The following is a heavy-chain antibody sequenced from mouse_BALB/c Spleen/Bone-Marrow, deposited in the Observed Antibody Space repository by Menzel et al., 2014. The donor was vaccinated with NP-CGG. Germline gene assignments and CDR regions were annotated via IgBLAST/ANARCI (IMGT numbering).Heavy chain of an antibody. J-gene: IGHJ4*01. D-gene: IGHD2-2*01. Sequence: EVQLQESGGGLVKPGGSLKLSCAASGFAFSGYDMSWVRQTPEKRLEWVAYISSGGINTHYPDTVKGRFTISRDNAKNTLYLQMNSLKSEDRAMYYCARQRGYAFALDYWGQGTSVTVSS. CDR2: ISSGGINT. CDR1: GFAFSGYD. CDR3: ARQRGYAFALDY. V-gene: IGHV5-12-1*01.